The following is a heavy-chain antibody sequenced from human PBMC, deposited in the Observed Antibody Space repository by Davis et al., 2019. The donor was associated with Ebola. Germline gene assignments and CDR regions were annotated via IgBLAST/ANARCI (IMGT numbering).Heavy chain of an antibody. D-gene: IGHD6-6*01. V-gene: IGHV3-33*01. CDR2: IWYDGSNK. J-gene: IGHJ6*02. Sequence: GGSLRLSCAASGFTFSSYGMHWVRQAPGKGLEWVAVIWYDGSNKYYADSVKGRFTISRDNSKNTLYLQMNSLRAEDTAVYYCARETAAYSRSSFVYYYGMDVWGQGTTVTVSS. CDR1: GFTFSSYG. CDR3: ARETAAYSRSSFVYYYGMDV.